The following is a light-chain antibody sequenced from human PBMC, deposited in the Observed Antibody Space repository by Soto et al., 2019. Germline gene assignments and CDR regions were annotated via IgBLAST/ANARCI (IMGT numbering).Light chain of an antibody. CDR2: HVS. CDR3: QNAADFT. V-gene: IGKV1-5*01. CDR1: SSSKR. J-gene: IGKJ2*01. Sequence: SQMTQSPSTLAASVGDTVTMTCRSSSKRLAWYQNKPGRAPKLLIYHVSNLEIGVPPRFRGSTSGAESTLTITGLQPHDLGTFYCQNAADFTFGQGTKVEIK.